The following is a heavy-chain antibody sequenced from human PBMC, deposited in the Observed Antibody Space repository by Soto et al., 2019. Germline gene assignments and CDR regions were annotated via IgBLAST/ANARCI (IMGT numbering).Heavy chain of an antibody. CDR3: SREYTAWPLAYGLDV. D-gene: IGHD2-2*02. Sequence: PGGSLRLSCVGSGFTFSTYSINWVRQGPGKGLEWVSSISSRSDIYYADSVKGRFTISRDNAKNSVSLQMNSLRAEDTAVYYCSREYTAWPLAYGLDVWGQGTTVTVS. CDR1: GFTFSTYS. J-gene: IGHJ6*02. V-gene: IGHV3-21*01. CDR2: ISSRSDI.